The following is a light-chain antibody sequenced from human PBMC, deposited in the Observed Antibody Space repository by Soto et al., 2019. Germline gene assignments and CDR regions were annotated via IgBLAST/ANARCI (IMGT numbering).Light chain of an antibody. V-gene: IGLV1-51*01. CDR2: DNN. CDR1: NSNIGNNY. Sequence: QSVLTQPPSVSAAPGQKVTISCSGSNSNIGNNYVSWYQHLPGTAPKLLTYDNNKRPSGIPDRFSGSKSGTSATLGITGLQTGDEADYYCGTWDSSLSAVVFGGGTQLTVL. CDR3: GTWDSSLSAVV. J-gene: IGLJ3*02.